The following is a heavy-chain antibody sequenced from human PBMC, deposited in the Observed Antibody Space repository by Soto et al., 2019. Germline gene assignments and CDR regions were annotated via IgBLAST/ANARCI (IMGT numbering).Heavy chain of an antibody. CDR2: VYHSGTT. D-gene: IGHD1-26*01. CDR3: ARDIPYGAGSLAGCDY. CDR1: GVSITGSY. V-gene: IGHV4-59*01. Sequence: SETLSLTCPVSGVSITGSYWSWIRQPPGKTLEWIGYVYHSGTTTYNPSLKSRVSISVDTSKNQFSLRLTSVIAADTAVYYCARDIPYGAGSLAGCDYWGQGILVTVSS. J-gene: IGHJ4*02.